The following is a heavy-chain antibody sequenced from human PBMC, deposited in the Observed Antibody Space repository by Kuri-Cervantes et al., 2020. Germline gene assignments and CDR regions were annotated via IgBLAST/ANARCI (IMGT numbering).Heavy chain of an antibody. Sequence: GESLKISCAASGFTFSDHYMDWVRQAPGKGLEWVSYISSSGNTIYYADPVKGRFTISRDDAKNSLYLQMNSLRAEDTAMYYCARKMATRSYYYYNGLDVWGQGTTVTVSS. CDR1: GFTFSDHY. CDR3: ARKMATRSYYYYNGLDV. D-gene: IGHD5-24*01. CDR2: ISSSGNTI. V-gene: IGHV3-11*01. J-gene: IGHJ6*02.